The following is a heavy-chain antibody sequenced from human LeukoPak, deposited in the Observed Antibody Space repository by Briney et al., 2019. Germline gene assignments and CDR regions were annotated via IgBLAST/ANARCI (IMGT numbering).Heavy chain of an antibody. J-gene: IGHJ3*02. CDR1: GFTFSSYA. CDR3: AKKGSWDTDAFDI. V-gene: IGHV3-23*01. CDR2: ISGSGGST. D-gene: IGHD5-18*01. Sequence: GGSLRLSCAASGFTFSSYAMSWVRQAPGKGLEWVSAISGSGGSTYYADSVKGRFTISRDNAKNSLYLQMNSLRPEDTALYYCAKKGSWDTDAFDIWGQGTMVTVSS.